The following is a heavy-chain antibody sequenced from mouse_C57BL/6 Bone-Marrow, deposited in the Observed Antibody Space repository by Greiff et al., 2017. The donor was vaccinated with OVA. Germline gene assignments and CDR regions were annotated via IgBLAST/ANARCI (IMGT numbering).Heavy chain of an antibody. CDR1: GFSFNTYA. V-gene: IGHV10-1*01. CDR2: IRSKSNNYAT. Sequence: EVQLVESGGGLVQPKGSLKLSCAASGFSFNTYAMNWVRQAPGKGLEWVARIRSKSNNYATYYADSVKDRFTISRDDSESMLYLQMNNLKTEDTAMYYCVRQGGYGYFDVWGTGTTVTVSS. J-gene: IGHJ1*03. CDR3: VRQGGYGYFDV.